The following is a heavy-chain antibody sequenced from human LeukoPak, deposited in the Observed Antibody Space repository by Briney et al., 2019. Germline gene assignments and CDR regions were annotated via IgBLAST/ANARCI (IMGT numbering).Heavy chain of an antibody. J-gene: IGHJ4*02. CDR1: GGSFSGYY. Sequence: SETLSLTCAVYGGSFSGYYWSWIRQPPGKGLEWIGEINHSGSTNYNPSLKSRVTISVDTSKNQFSLKLSSVTAADTAVYYCGRVPVYCSSTSCSFDYWGQGTLVTVSS. V-gene: IGHV4-34*01. CDR3: GRVPVYCSSTSCSFDY. D-gene: IGHD2-2*01. CDR2: INHSGST.